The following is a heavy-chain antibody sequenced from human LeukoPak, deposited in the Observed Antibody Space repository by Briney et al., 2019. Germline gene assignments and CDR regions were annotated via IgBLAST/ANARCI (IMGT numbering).Heavy chain of an antibody. CDR3: ARDSSYNDDSSGYSGPIDY. J-gene: IGHJ4*02. Sequence: PGGSLRLSCAASGFTFSDYYMSWIRRAPGKGLEWVSYISGSGKTIYYGDSVKGRFTVSRDNAKDTLYLQMSSLRVEDTAVYYCARDSSYNDDSSGYSGPIDYWGQGTLVTVSS. CDR1: GFTFSDYY. D-gene: IGHD3-22*01. CDR2: ISGSGKTI. V-gene: IGHV3-11*01.